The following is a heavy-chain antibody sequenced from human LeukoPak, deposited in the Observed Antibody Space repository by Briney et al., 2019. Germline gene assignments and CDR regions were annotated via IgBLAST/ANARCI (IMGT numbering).Heavy chain of an antibody. V-gene: IGHV3-33*01. CDR1: GFTFSSYG. D-gene: IGHD1-26*01. CDR3: AREGDTSYAFDI. CDR2: IWYDGSNK. J-gene: IGHJ3*02. Sequence: SGGSVRLSCAASGFTFSSYGMHWVRQAPGKGLEWVAVIWYDGSNKYYADSVKGRFTISRDNSKNTLYLQMNSLRAEDTAVYYCAREGDTSYAFDIWGQGTMVTVSS.